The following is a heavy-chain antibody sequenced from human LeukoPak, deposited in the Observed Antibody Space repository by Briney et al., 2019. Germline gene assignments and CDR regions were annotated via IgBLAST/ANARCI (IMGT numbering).Heavy chain of an antibody. V-gene: IGHV4-39*01. CDR3: ARRRYYDGSGYLE. CDR2: IYYSGRT. D-gene: IGHD3-22*01. CDR1: GDSVSRSDSY. J-gene: IGHJ1*01. Sequence: SETLSLTCSVSGDSVSRSDSYWDWIRQPPGKGLEWIGPIYYSGRTYYSPSLKSRVTMSVDPSNNQFSLNLGSVTAADTALYYCARRRYYDGSGYLEWGQGTLLSVSS.